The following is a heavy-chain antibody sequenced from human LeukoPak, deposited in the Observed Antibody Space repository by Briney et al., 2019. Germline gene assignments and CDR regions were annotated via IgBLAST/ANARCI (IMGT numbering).Heavy chain of an antibody. D-gene: IGHD2-2*01. V-gene: IGHV1-69*02. Sequence: SVKVSCKASGGTFSSYTISWVRQAPGQGLEWMGRIIPILGIANYAQKFQGRVTITADKSTSTAYMELSSLRSEDTAVYYCARGYCSSTSCYYGYYYMDVWGKGATVTVSS. CDR1: GGTFSSYT. CDR3: ARGYCSSTSCYYGYYYMDV. J-gene: IGHJ6*03. CDR2: IIPILGIA.